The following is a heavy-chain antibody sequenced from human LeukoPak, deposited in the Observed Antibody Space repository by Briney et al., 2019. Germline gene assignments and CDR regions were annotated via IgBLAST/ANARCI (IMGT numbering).Heavy chain of an antibody. V-gene: IGHV4-39*01. CDR1: GGSISSSSYY. J-gene: IGHJ6*03. CDR2: IYYSGST. D-gene: IGHD2-8*01. Sequence: SETLSLTCTVSGGSISSSSYYWGWIRQPPGKGLEWIGSIYYSGSTYYNPSLKSRVTISVDTSKNQFSLKLSSVTAADTAVYYCARSYCTNGVCYGYYMDVWGKGTTVTVSS. CDR3: ARSYCTNGVCYGYYMDV.